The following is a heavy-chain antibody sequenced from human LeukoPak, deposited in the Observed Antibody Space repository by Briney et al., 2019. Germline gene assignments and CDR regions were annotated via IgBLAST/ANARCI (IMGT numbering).Heavy chain of an antibody. CDR3: ARSMYCGGDCYYYFDY. V-gene: IGHV3-48*03. Sequence: GGSLRLSCAASGFTFSSYEMNWVRQAPGKGLEWVSYISSSGSTIYCADSVKGRFTISRDNAKNTLYLQMNSLRADDTAVYYCARSMYCGGDCYYYFDYWGQGTLVTVAS. J-gene: IGHJ4*02. D-gene: IGHD2-21*02. CDR1: GFTFSSYE. CDR2: ISSSGSTI.